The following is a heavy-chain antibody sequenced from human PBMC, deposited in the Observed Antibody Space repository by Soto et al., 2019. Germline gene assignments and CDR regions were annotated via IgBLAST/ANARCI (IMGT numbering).Heavy chain of an antibody. J-gene: IGHJ6*02. CDR3: AREGAARYTYYYGTDV. CDR2: IYYTGST. D-gene: IGHD2-2*02. CDR1: GGSISSGDSY. Sequence: PSETLSLSCTVSGGSISSGDSYWSWIRQHPGKGLEWIGYIYYTGSTYYNPSLESRVTISVDTSKNQFSLKLNSMTAADTAVYYCAREGAARYTYYYGTDVWGQGTTVTV. V-gene: IGHV4-30-4*01.